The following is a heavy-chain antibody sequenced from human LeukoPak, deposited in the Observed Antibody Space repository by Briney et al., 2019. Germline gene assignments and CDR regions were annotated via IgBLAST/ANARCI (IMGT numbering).Heavy chain of an antibody. CDR2: ISSSSSYI. J-gene: IGHJ3*02. CDR3: ARVTRGSGYAFDI. CDR1: GFTVSSNY. D-gene: IGHD5-12*01. V-gene: IGHV3-21*01. Sequence: PGGSLRLSCAASGFTVSSNYMSWVRQAPGKGLEWVSSISSSSSYIYYADSVKGRFTISRDNAKNSLYLQMNSLRAEDTAVYYCARVTRGSGYAFDIWGQGTMVTVSS.